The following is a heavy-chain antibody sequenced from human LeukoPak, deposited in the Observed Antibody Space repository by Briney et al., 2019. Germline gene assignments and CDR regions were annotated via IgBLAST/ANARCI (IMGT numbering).Heavy chain of an antibody. Sequence: ASVKVSCKASGYTFTGYYMHWVRQAPGQGLEWMGWINPNSGGTNYVQKFQGWVTMTRDTSISTAYMELSRLRSDDTAVYYCARHYYDSSGYYYFDYWGQGTLVTVSS. J-gene: IGHJ4*02. CDR2: INPNSGGT. D-gene: IGHD3-22*01. CDR1: GYTFTGYY. V-gene: IGHV1-2*04. CDR3: ARHYYDSSGYYYFDY.